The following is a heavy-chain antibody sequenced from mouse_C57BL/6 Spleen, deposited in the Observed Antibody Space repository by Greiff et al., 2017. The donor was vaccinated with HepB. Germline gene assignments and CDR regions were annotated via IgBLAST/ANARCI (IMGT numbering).Heavy chain of an antibody. Sequence: VQLQQSGAELVRPGTSVKVSCKASGYAFTNYLIEWVKQRPGPGLEWIGVINPGSGGTNYNEKFKGTATLTADKSSSTAYMQLISLTSEDSAVYFCARGLYYYGSSPYWYFDVWGTGTTVTVSS. D-gene: IGHD1-1*01. J-gene: IGHJ1*03. V-gene: IGHV1-54*01. CDR1: GYAFTNYL. CDR2: INPGSGGT. CDR3: ARGLYYYGSSPYWYFDV.